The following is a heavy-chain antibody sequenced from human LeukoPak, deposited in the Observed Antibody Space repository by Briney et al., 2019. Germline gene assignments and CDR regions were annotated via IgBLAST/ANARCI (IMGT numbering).Heavy chain of an antibody. D-gene: IGHD6-13*01. CDR2: INPNSGDT. Sequence: ASVKVSCKASGYTFTGYYMHWVRQAPGQGLEWMGWINPNSGDTNYAQKLQGRVTMTTDTSTSTAYMELRSLRSDDTAVYYCARLGIAAAAHYFDYWGQGTLVTVSS. CDR1: GYTFTGYY. J-gene: IGHJ4*02. CDR3: ARLGIAAAAHYFDY. V-gene: IGHV1-2*02.